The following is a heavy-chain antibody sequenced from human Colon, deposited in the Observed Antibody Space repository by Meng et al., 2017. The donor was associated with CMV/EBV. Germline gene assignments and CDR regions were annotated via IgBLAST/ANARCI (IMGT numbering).Heavy chain of an antibody. CDR2: IYPQDGGT. J-gene: IGHJ4*02. D-gene: IGHD6-13*01. CDR1: GYTFTANH. V-gene: IGHV1-2*02. CDR3: VRESWYFDF. Sequence: QGQLEQSGTEVKKPGASVKVSCKTSGYTFTANHLHWVRQAPGQGLEWMGWIYPQDGGTYFAQKFQDRVTLTRDTSITTANMELSGLTSDDTAIYYCVRESWYFDFWGEGTLVTVSS.